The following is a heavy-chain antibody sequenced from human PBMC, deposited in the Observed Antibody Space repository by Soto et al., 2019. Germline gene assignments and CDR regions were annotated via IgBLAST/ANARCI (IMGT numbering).Heavy chain of an antibody. CDR3: ARDPGYSGYDYHFDY. J-gene: IGHJ4*02. V-gene: IGHV1-3*01. CDR1: GYTFTIYA. CDR2: INGGNGNT. Sequence: ASVKVSCKASGYTFTIYAMHWVREAPGQRLEWMGWINGGNGNTKYSQKFQGRVTIPRYTSASTAYMELSSLRSEDTAVYYCARDPGYSGYDYHFDYWGQGTLVTVSS. D-gene: IGHD5-12*01.